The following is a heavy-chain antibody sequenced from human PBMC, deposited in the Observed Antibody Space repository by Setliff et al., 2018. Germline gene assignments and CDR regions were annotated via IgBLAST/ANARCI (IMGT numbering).Heavy chain of an antibody. CDR3: ARCAAGPYCRNSFDY. Sequence: GGSLRLSCAASGFTFSDHYMTWVRQAPGKGLEWVANIRQDGSDKYYVGSVRGRFTISRDNAKNSLDLQMSSLSDDDTAVCHCARCAAGPYCRNSFDYWGRGTLVTVSS. J-gene: IGHJ4*02. V-gene: IGHV3-7*03. D-gene: IGHD1-26*01. CDR1: GFTFSDHY. CDR2: IRQDGSDK.